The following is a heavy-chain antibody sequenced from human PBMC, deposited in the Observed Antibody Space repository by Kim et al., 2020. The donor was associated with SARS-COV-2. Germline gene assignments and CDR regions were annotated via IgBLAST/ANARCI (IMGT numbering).Heavy chain of an antibody. J-gene: IGHJ4*02. V-gene: IGHV3-23*01. Sequence: GGSLRLSCEGSGFTFSRYAISWVRQAPGGGPEWVASVNNGGNPYYADSVKGRFTVSRDNARNTLYLQMDRLRAEDTALYYCAKDNESSGWPTFDYWGQGT. CDR1: GFTFSRYA. D-gene: IGHD3-22*01. CDR2: VNNGGNP. CDR3: AKDNESSGWPTFDY.